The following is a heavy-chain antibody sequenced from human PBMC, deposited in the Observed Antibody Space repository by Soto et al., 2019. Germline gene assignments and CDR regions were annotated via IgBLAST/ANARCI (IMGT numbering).Heavy chain of an antibody. CDR3: ARLGGYFQALDS. CDR2: IYFGGTT. V-gene: IGHV4-59*08. CDR1: GGSISPYY. Sequence: QVQLQESGTGLVTPSENLSLTCTVSGGSISPYYWSWIRQPPGKGLEWIGYIYFGGTTKYNPSLNSRVTISVDTSKNQFSLKLTSVTAADTAVYYCARLGGYFQALDSWGQGTLVTVSS. D-gene: IGHD3-22*01. J-gene: IGHJ4*02.